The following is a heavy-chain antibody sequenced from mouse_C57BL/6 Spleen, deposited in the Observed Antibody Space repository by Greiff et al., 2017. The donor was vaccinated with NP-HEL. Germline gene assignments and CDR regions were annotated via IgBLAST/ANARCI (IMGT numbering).Heavy chain of an antibody. D-gene: IGHD2-5*01. CDR2: IWSGGST. J-gene: IGHJ2*01. CDR1: GFSLTSYG. CDR3: ARTYSNYVYFDY. V-gene: IGHV2-2*01. Sequence: QVQLQQSGPGLVQPSQSLSITCTVSGFSLTSYGVHWVRQSPGKGLEWLGVIWSGGSTDYNAAFISRLSISKDNSKSQVFFKMNSLQADDTAIYYCARTYSNYVYFDYWGQGTTLTVSS.